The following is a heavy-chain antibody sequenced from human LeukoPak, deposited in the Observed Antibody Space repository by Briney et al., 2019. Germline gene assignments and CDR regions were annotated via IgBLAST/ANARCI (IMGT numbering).Heavy chain of an antibody. D-gene: IGHD4-17*01. CDR1: GFTFSDAW. V-gene: IGHV3-15*01. J-gene: IGHJ4*02. Sequence: GGSLRLSCAASGFTFSDAWMSWVRQAPGKGLEWVGRIKDKSEGGTIEYAAPVKGRFTISRDDSKNTLYLQMNSLKTEDTAVYYCTRLSDYGETNYWGQGTLVTVSS. CDR2: IKDKSEGGTI. CDR3: TRLSDYGETNY.